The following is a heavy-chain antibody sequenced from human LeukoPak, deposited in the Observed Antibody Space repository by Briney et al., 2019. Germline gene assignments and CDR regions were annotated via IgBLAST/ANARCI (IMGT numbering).Heavy chain of an antibody. CDR1: GFTFSSYG. D-gene: IGHD2-8*01. CDR3: AKDRYCTNGVCYRGLQGY. V-gene: IGHV3-30*02. Sequence: GGSLRLSCAASGFTFSSYGMHWFRQAPGKGLEWVAFIRYDGSNKYYADSVKGRFTISRDNSKNTLYLQMNSLRAEDTAVYYCAKDRYCTNGVCYRGLQGYWGQGTLVTVSS. CDR2: IRYDGSNK. J-gene: IGHJ4*02.